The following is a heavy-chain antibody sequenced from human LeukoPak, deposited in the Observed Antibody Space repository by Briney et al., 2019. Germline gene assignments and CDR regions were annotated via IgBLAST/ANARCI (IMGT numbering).Heavy chain of an antibody. Sequence: GGSLRLSCAASGFTFSSYAMSWVRPAPGKGLEWVSAISGSGGSTYYADSVKGRFTISRDNSKNTLYLQMNSLRAEDTAVYYCAKDRMRGVVAFDIWGQGTMVTVSS. D-gene: IGHD2-8*01. V-gene: IGHV3-23*01. CDR1: GFTFSSYA. J-gene: IGHJ3*02. CDR3: AKDRMRGVVAFDI. CDR2: ISGSGGST.